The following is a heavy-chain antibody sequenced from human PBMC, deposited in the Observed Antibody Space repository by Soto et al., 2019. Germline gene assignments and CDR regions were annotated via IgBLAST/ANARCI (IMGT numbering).Heavy chain of an antibody. V-gene: IGHV1-69*18. D-gene: IGHD2-15*01. CDR3: ARGWVEEAFDI. CDR2: FIPRIDKI. CDR1: ESTLTSFT. Sequence: QVQLVQSGAEVKKPGSSVTVSCTASESTLTSFTIYWARQAPGQGFEWMGSFIPRIDKINYAQTFQGRVTLSADESSNTAYLELSSLTSEDTAVYYCARGWVEEAFDIWGQGTLVTMSS. J-gene: IGHJ3*02.